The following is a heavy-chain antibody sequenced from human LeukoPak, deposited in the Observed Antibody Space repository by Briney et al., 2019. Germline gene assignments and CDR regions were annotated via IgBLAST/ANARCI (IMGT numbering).Heavy chain of an antibody. J-gene: IGHJ3*02. CDR3: ARDLVGGDSSGYFSLDAFDI. V-gene: IGHV1-69*01. Sequence: ASVKVSCKASGGTFGSYAISWVRQAPGQGLEWMGGIIPIFGTANYAQKFQGRVTITADESTSTAYMELSSLRSEDTAVYYCARDLVGGDSSGYFSLDAFDIWGQGTMVTVSS. CDR2: IIPIFGTA. CDR1: GGTFGSYA. D-gene: IGHD3-22*01.